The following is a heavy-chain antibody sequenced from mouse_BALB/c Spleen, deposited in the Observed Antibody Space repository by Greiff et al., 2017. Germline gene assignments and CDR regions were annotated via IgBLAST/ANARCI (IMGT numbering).Heavy chain of an antibody. CDR3: ARGDYYGSSSSGFAY. CDR2: ISSGSSAI. Sequence: EVQLQESGGGLVQPGGSRKLSCAASGFTFSGCGMHWVRQAPEKGLEWVAYISSGSSAIYYTDTVKGRFTISRDNPKNTLFLQMISLRSEETAMYYCARGDYYGSSSSGFAYWGQGTLVTVSA. CDR1: GFTFSGCG. V-gene: IGHV5-17*02. J-gene: IGHJ3*01. D-gene: IGHD1-1*01.